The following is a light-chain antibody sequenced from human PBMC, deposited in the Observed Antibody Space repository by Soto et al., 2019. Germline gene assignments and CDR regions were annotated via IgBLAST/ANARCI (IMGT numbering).Light chain of an antibody. V-gene: IGKV1-39*01. Sequence: DIQMTQSPSSLSASVGDRVTITCRASQSISTYLNWYLQEPGKAPKLLIYAASSLQSGVPSRFSGSGSGTDFTLTISSLQPEDFATYYCQQSYSTPTFGGGTKVDIK. J-gene: IGKJ4*01. CDR3: QQSYSTPT. CDR2: AAS. CDR1: QSISTY.